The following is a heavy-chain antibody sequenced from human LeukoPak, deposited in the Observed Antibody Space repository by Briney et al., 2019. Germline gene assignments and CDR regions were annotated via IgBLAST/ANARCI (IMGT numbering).Heavy chain of an antibody. D-gene: IGHD5-12*01. CDR3: ARDNIVATIPFDY. CDR2: IIPIFGTA. Sequence: SVKVSCKASGGTFSSYAISWVRQAPGQGLEWMGRIIPIFGTANYAQKFQGRVTITTDESTSTAYMELSSLRSEDTAVYHCARDNIVATIPFDYWGQGTLVTVSS. V-gene: IGHV1-69*05. J-gene: IGHJ4*02. CDR1: GGTFSSYA.